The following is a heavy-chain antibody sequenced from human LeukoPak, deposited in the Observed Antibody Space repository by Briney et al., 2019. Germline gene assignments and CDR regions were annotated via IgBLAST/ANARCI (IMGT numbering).Heavy chain of an antibody. D-gene: IGHD1-14*01. J-gene: IGHJ4*02. Sequence: GGSLRLSCAASGFTVITNDMRLVRQAPGKGLEWVSVLYSDGNTKYADTVQGRFTVSSDNSKNTLYLEMNGLSPDDTAVYYCARGVEPLAANTLAYWGQGTLGTVSS. CDR2: LYSDGNT. V-gene: IGHV3-53*01. CDR3: ARGVEPLAANTLAY. CDR1: GFTVITND.